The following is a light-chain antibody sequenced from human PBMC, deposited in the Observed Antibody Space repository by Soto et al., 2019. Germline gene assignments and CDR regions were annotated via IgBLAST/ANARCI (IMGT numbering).Light chain of an antibody. CDR2: GAS. CDR1: QSISSY. J-gene: IGKJ1*01. CDR3: QQYGSSGT. Sequence: EDVLTQSPATLSLPLGERANLSCRASQSISSYLAWYQQKPGQAPRLLIYGASNRATGIPDRFSGSGSGTDFTLTISRLEPEDFAVYYCQQYGSSGTFGQGTKVDIK. V-gene: IGKV3-20*01.